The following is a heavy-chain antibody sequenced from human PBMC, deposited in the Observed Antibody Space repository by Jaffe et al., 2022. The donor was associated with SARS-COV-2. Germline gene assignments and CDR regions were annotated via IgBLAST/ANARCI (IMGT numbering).Heavy chain of an antibody. V-gene: IGHV3-23*01. J-gene: IGHJ4*02. Sequence: EVQLLESGGGLVQPGGSLRLSCAASGFTFSSYAMSWVRQAPGKGLEWVSAISGSGGSTYYADSVKGRFTISRDNSKNTLYLQMNSLRAEDTAVYYCAKEARRITIFGVATDFDYWGQGTLVTVSS. D-gene: IGHD3-3*01. CDR2: ISGSGGST. CDR3: AKEARRITIFGVATDFDY. CDR1: GFTFSSYA.